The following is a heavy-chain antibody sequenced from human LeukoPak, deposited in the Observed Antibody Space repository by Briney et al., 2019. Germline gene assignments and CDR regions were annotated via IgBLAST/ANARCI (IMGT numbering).Heavy chain of an antibody. J-gene: IGHJ5*02. CDR1: GGSISSGSYY. CDR3: ARGVIPAAIKGNWFDP. D-gene: IGHD2-2*01. Sequence: PSETLSLTCTVSGGSISSGSYYWSWIRQPAGKGLEWIGRIYTSGSTNYNPSLKSRVTISVDTSKNQFSLKLSSVTAADTAVYYCARGVIPAAIKGNWFDPWGQGTLVTVSS. V-gene: IGHV4-61*02. CDR2: IYTSGST.